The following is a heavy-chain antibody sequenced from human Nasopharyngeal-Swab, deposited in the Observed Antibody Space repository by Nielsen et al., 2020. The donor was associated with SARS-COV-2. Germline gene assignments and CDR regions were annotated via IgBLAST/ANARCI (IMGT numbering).Heavy chain of an antibody. D-gene: IGHD3-3*01. J-gene: IGHJ6*02. V-gene: IGHV3-21*06. CDR1: GFTFNNYN. CDR2: ISSSSTYI. CDR3: ARDGLDYDFWSAYFMDV. Sequence: GESLKISCAASGFTFNNYNFNWVRQAPGKGLEWVSSISSSSTYIYYADSVKGRFTISRDSAKSSLYLQMNSLRAEDTAVYYCARDGLDYDFWSAYFMDVWGQGTTVIVSS.